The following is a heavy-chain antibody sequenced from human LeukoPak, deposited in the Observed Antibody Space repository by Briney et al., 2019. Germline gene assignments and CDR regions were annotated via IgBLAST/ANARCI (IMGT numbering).Heavy chain of an antibody. CDR1: GYTFTGYY. V-gene: IGHV1-2*02. CDR2: INPNSGGT. CDR3: AIDYDSSGYYFVY. Sequence: ASVKVSCKASGYTFTGYYMHWVRQAPGQGLEWMGWINPNSGGTNYAQKFQGRVTMTRDTSISTAYMELSRLRSDDTAVYYCAIDYDSSGYYFVYWGQGTLVTVSS. J-gene: IGHJ4*02. D-gene: IGHD3-22*01.